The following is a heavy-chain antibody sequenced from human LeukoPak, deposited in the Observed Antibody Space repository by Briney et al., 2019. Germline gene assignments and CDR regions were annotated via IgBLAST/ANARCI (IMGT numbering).Heavy chain of an antibody. CDR3: ARDGRRCSSTSCYERGYYYYGMDV. Sequence: RSLRLSCAASRFTFSNYGMHWVRQAPGKGLEWVAVISYDGSNNYYADSVKGRFTISRDNSKNTLYLQMNSLRAEDTAVYYCARDGRRCSSTSCYERGYYYYGMDVWGQGTTVTVSS. D-gene: IGHD2-2*01. J-gene: IGHJ6*02. V-gene: IGHV3-30*03. CDR1: RFTFSNYG. CDR2: ISYDGSNN.